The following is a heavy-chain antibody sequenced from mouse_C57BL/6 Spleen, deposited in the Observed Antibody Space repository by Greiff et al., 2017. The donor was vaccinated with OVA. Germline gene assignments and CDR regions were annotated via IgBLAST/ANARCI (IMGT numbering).Heavy chain of an antibody. V-gene: IGHV1-26*01. J-gene: IGHJ4*01. Sequence: EVQLQQSGPELVKPGASVKISCKASGYTFTDYYMNWVKQSHGKSLEWIGDINPNNGGTSYNQKFKGKATLTVDKSSSTAYMELRSLTSEDSAVYYCARRSSGPYYAMDYWGQGTSVTVSS. CDR2: INPNNGGT. CDR1: GYTFTDYY. CDR3: ARRSSGPYYAMDY. D-gene: IGHD3-2*02.